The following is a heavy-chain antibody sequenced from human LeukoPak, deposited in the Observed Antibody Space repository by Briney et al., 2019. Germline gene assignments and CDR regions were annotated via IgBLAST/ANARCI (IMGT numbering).Heavy chain of an antibody. J-gene: IGHJ5*02. CDR3: AREYYDFWSGYLITYNWFLWFDP. D-gene: IGHD3-3*01. CDR2: INPNSGGT. CDR1: GYTFTGYY. V-gene: IGHV1-2*06. Sequence: ASVKVSCKASGYTFTGYYMHWVRQAPGQGLEWMGRINPNSGGTNYAQKFQGRVTMTRDTSISTAHMELSRLRSDDTAVYYCAREYYDFWSGYLITYNWFLWFDPWGQGTLVTVSS.